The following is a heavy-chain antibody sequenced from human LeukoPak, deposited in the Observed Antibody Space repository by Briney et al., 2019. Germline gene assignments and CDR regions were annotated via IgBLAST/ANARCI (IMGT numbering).Heavy chain of an antibody. D-gene: IGHD2-15*01. CDR3: ARVGRSGAPVDY. J-gene: IGHJ4*02. CDR1: GFTFTDHY. CDR2: ISSGGDII. Sequence: GGSLRLSCAASGFTFTDHYMSWVRQAPGKGLEWVSYISSGGDIIYYADSVKGRFTISRDNAKNSLYLQMNSLRAEDTAVYYCARVGRSGAPVDYWGQGTLVTVSS. V-gene: IGHV3-11*04.